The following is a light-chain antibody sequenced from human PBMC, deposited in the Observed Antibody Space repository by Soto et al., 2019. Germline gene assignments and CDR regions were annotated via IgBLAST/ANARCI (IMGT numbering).Light chain of an antibody. CDR2: GAS. J-gene: IGKJ4*01. CDR1: QSLRSSY. V-gene: IGKV3-20*01. CDR3: QQYNNWPPLT. Sequence: EVVLTQSPNTLSLSPGERATLSCWASQSLRSSYLAWYQRKPGQAPRLLMFGASRRATGIPDRFSGSGSGTEFTLTISSLQSEDFAVYYCQQYNNWPPLTFGGGTKVDIK.